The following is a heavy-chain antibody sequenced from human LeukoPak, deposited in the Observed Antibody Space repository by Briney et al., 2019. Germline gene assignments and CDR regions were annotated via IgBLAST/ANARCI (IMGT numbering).Heavy chain of an antibody. J-gene: IGHJ4*02. Sequence: GESLKISCKVSGYTFTHNWIGWVRQKPGRGLEWLGVIFPADSNTAYNSSFRGQVTISVDKSIDTACLQWGSLKASDSAIYYCARHRATGTWSDFDYWGQGTVVTVSS. CDR2: IFPADSNT. V-gene: IGHV5-51*01. D-gene: IGHD1-14*01. CDR3: ARHRATGTWSDFDY. CDR1: GYTFTHNW.